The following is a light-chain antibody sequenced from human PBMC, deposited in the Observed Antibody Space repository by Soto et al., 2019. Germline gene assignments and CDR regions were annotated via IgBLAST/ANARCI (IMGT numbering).Light chain of an antibody. Sequence: QSVLTRPPSASAAPGQEVTISCSGSSSNVGHNSVSWYQQLPGTAPKLLIYDNNERPSGIPARFSGSKSGTSATLGITGLQTGDEADYYCGAWDDRLTVYVFGSGTKVTVL. CDR2: DNN. CDR3: GAWDDRLTVYV. CDR1: SSNVGHNS. J-gene: IGLJ1*01. V-gene: IGLV1-51*01.